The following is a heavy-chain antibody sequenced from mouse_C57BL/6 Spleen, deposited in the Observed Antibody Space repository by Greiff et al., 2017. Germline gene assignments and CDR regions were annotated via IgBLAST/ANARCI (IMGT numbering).Heavy chain of an antibody. CDR3: ARDGDYYGSGGCWYFDV. D-gene: IGHD1-1*01. J-gene: IGHJ1*03. Sequence: EVKLMESEGGLVQPGSSMKLSCTASGFTFSDYYMAWVRQVPEKGLEWVANINYDGSSTYYLDSLKSRFIISRDTAKNILYLQMSSLKSEDTATYYCARDGDYYGSGGCWYFDVWGTGTTVTVSS. V-gene: IGHV5-16*01. CDR2: INYDGSST. CDR1: GFTFSDYY.